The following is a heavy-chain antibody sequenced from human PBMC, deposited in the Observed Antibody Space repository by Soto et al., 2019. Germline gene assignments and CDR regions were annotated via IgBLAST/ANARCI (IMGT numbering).Heavy chain of an antibody. V-gene: IGHV1-46*01. CDR3: ARAAVRVGELFWVDP. D-gene: IGHD1-7*01. Sequence: QVQLVQSGAEVKKPGASVKVSCKASGYTFTRYNMHWVRQAPGQGLEWVGLINPLGFSTTYALKSRGRDTMTRDTSTRAVYMELTNLRSEDTAVYYCARAAVRVGELFWVDPWGQGTLVTVAS. CDR1: GYTFTRYN. CDR2: INPLGFST. J-gene: IGHJ5*02.